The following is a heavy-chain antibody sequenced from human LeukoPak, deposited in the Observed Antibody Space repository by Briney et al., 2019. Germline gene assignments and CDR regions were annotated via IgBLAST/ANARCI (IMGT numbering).Heavy chain of an antibody. J-gene: IGHJ6*03. CDR2: INHSGST. V-gene: IGHV4-34*01. CDR1: GGSFSGYY. CDR3: AGGSYNYYYYYMDV. Sequence: SETLSLTCAVYGGSFSGYYWSWIRQPGGKGLEWMGEINHSGSTNYNPSLKRRVTISVDTSKNQFSLKLCSVTAADTAVYYCAGGSYNYYYYYMDVWGKGTTVTVSS. D-gene: IGHD3-16*01.